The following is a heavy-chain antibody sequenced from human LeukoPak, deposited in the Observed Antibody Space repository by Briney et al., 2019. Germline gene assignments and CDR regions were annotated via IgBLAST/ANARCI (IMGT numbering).Heavy chain of an antibody. CDR3: ARDMAVAGGSYDMDV. CDR2: ISSSSSYI. Sequence: GGSLRLSCAASGFTFSSYSMNWVRQAPGKGLEWVSSISSSSSYIYYADSVKGRFTISRDNAKNSLYLQMNSLRDEDTAVYYCARDMAVAGGSYDMDVWGQGTTVTVSS. D-gene: IGHD6-19*01. J-gene: IGHJ6*02. CDR1: GFTFSSYS. V-gene: IGHV3-21*01.